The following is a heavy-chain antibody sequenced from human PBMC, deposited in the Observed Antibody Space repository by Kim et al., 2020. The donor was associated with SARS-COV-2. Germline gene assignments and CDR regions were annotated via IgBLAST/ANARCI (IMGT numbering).Heavy chain of an antibody. J-gene: IGHJ3*02. CDR2: IYPGDSDT. V-gene: IGHV5-51*01. CDR1: GYSFTSYW. CDR3: ARLPHALRGPSGAPDAFDI. Sequence: GESLKISCKGSGYSFTSYWIGWVRQMPGKGLEWMGIIYPGDSDTRYSPSFQGQVTISADKSISTAYLQWSSLKASDTAMYYCARLPHALRGPSGAPDAFDIWGQGTMVTVSS. D-gene: IGHD4-17*01.